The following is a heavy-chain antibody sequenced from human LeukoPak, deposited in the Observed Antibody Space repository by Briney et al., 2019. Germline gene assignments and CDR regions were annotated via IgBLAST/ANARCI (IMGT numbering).Heavy chain of an antibody. V-gene: IGHV4-34*01. CDR2: INHSGST. D-gene: IGHD6-6*01. CDR3: ARGRLGAARQSQSCYFDL. Sequence: SETLSLTCAVYGXSFSGYYWSWIRQPPGKGLEWIGEINHSGSTNYNPSLKSRVTISVDTSKNQFSLKLSSVTAADTAVYYCARGRLGAARQSQSCYFDLWGRGTLVTVSS. CDR1: GXSFSGYY. J-gene: IGHJ2*01.